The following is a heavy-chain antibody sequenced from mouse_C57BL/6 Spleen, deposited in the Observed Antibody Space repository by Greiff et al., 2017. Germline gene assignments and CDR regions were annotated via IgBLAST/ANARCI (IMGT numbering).Heavy chain of an antibody. J-gene: IGHJ3*01. V-gene: IGHV1-52*01. Sequence: QVQLKQPGAELVRPGSSVKLSCKASGYTFTSYWMHWVKQRPIQGLEWIGNIDPSDSETHYNQKFKDKATLTVDKSSSTAYMQLSSLTSEDSAVYYCARLDGYYFAYWGQGTLVTVSA. CDR2: IDPSDSET. CDR1: GYTFTSYW. D-gene: IGHD2-3*01. CDR3: ARLDGYYFAY.